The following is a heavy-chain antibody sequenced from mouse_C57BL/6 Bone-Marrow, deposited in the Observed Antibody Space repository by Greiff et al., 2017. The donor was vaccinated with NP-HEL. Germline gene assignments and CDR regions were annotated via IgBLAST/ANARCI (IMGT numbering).Heavy chain of an antibody. CDR3: TRDGAQATFSDY. J-gene: IGHJ2*01. CDR1: GFTFSSYA. D-gene: IGHD3-2*02. V-gene: IGHV5-9-1*02. CDR2: ISSGGDYI. Sequence: EVQGVESGEGLVKPGGSLKLSCAASGFTFSSYAMSWVRQTPEKRLEWVAFISSGGDYIYYADTVKGRFTISRDNARNTLYLQMSSLKSEDTAMYYCTRDGAQATFSDYWGQGTTLTVSS.